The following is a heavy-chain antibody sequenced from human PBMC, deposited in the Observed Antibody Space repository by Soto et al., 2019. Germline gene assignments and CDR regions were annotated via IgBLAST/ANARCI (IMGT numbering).Heavy chain of an antibody. J-gene: IGHJ5*02. Sequence: EVQLVESGGGLVQPGGSLRLSCAASGFTFSSYWMHWVRQAPGKGLVWVSRISSDGSSTTYADSVKGRFTISRDNAKNTLYMKMESLRAQDTGVYYCARGPDCMSPRCYDWFAPWGQGTLVTVSS. CDR3: ARGPDCMSPRCYDWFAP. CDR1: GFTFSSYW. V-gene: IGHV3-74*01. D-gene: IGHD2-2*01. CDR2: ISSDGSST.